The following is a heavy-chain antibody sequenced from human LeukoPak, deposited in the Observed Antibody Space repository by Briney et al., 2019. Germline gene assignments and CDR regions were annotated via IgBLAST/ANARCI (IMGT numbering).Heavy chain of an antibody. CDR1: GFTFSSYA. D-gene: IGHD6-13*01. Sequence: PGGSLRLSCAASGFTFSSYAMHWVHQALGKGLEWVAVISYDGSNKYYADSVKGRFTISRDNSKNTLYLQMNSLRAEDTAVYYCASAAIAAAGMIDYWGQGTLVTVSS. V-gene: IGHV3-30-3*01. CDR3: ASAAIAAAGMIDY. CDR2: ISYDGSNK. J-gene: IGHJ4*02.